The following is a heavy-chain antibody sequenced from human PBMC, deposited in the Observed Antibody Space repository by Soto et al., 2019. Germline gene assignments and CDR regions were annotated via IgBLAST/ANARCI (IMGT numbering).Heavy chain of an antibody. J-gene: IGHJ4*02. D-gene: IGHD4-17*01. Sequence: SETLSLTCTVSGGSISSGGYYWSWIRQHPGKGLEWIGYIYYSGSTYYNPSLKSRVTISVDTSKNQFSLKLSSVTAADTAVYYCARDSDYGGNSTXWGQGTLVTVSS. CDR3: ARDSDYGGNSTX. CDR2: IYYSGST. CDR1: GGSISSGGYY. V-gene: IGHV4-31*03.